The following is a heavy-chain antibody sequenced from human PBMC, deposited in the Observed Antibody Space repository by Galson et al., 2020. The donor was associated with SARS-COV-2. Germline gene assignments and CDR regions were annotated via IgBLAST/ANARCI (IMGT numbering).Heavy chain of an antibody. Sequence: LGESLKISCAASGFTVSSNYMSWVHQAPGKGLEWVSVIYSGGSTYYADSVKGRFTISRDNSKNTLYLQMNSLRAEDTAVYYCARASGWELSGAEYFQHWGQGTRVTVSS. D-gene: IGHD1-26*01. CDR3: ARASGWELSGAEYFQH. J-gene: IGHJ1*01. V-gene: IGHV3-53*01. CDR1: GFTVSSNY. CDR2: IYSGGST.